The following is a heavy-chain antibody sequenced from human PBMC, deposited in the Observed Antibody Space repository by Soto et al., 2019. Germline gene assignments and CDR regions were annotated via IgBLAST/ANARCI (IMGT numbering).Heavy chain of an antibody. V-gene: IGHV4-39*01. J-gene: IGHJ4*02. D-gene: IGHD3-16*01. CDR3: ARRGLQLGELASPFFDT. CDR2: IYYSGST. CDR1: GGSISSSSYY. Sequence: QLQLQESGPGLVKPSETLSLTCTVSGGSISSSSYYWGWIRQPPGRGLEWIGTIYYSGSTYYNPSLKSRLTIFVDPSRNQFSLNLNSVTAADTALYYCARRGLQLGELASPFFDTWGQGTLVTVSA.